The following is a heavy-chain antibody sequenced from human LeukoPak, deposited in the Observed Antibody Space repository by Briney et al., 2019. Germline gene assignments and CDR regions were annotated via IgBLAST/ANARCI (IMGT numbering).Heavy chain of an antibody. V-gene: IGHV1-2*02. J-gene: IGHJ4*02. CDR2: INPNSGGT. Sequence: ASVKVSCKASGYTFTGYYMHWVRLAPGQGLEWMGWINPNSGGTNYAQKFQGRVTMTRDTSISTAYMELSRLRSDDTAVYYCARDAGYYYDSSGYYHIYYFDYWGQGTLVTVSS. D-gene: IGHD3-22*01. CDR3: ARDAGYYYDSSGYYHIYYFDY. CDR1: GYTFTGYY.